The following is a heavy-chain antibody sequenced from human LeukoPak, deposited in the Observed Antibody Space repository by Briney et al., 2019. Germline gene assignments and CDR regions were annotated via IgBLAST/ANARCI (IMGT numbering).Heavy chain of an antibody. CDR2: ISSNGGST. Sequence: GGSLRLSCSASGFIFSSYAMHWVRQAPGKGLEYVSGISSNGGSTYYADSVKGRFTISRDNSKNTLYLQMNSLRAEDTAVYYCARAVVEGFFDYWGQGTLVTVSS. D-gene: IGHD2-15*01. CDR1: GFIFSSYA. V-gene: IGHV3-64*04. J-gene: IGHJ4*02. CDR3: ARAVVEGFFDY.